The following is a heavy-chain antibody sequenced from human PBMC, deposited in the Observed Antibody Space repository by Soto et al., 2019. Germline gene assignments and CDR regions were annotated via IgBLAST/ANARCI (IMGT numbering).Heavy chain of an antibody. CDR3: AKHEGYCSSTTCSNFDY. D-gene: IGHD2-2*01. CDR2: IYPGDSDT. Sequence: RGESLKISCKASGFTFRSCWIAWVPQVPGEGLEWMGIIYPGDSDTSYSPSFQGQVTISADKSINTAYLQWSSLKASDTAMYYCAKHEGYCSSTTCSNFDYWGQGTLVTVSS. J-gene: IGHJ4*02. CDR1: GFTFRSCW. V-gene: IGHV5-51*01.